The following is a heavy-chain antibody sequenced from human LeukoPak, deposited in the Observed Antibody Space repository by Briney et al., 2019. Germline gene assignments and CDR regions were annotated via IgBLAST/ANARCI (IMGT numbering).Heavy chain of an antibody. CDR3: ARDFSGSYNWFDP. V-gene: IGHV3-21*01. CDR1: GFTFSSYS. J-gene: IGHJ5*02. CDR2: ISSSSSYI. D-gene: IGHD1-26*01. Sequence: PGGSLRLSCAASGFTFSSYSMNWVRQAPGKGLEWVSSISSSSSYIYYADSVKGRFTISRDNAKNSLYLQMNSLRAEDTAVYYCARDFSGSYNWFDPWGQGTLVTVSS.